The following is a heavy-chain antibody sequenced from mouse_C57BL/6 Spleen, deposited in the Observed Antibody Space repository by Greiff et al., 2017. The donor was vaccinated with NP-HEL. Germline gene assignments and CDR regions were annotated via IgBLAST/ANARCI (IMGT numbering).Heavy chain of an antibody. J-gene: IGHJ1*03. CDR3: ARDITTVVAPLDV. D-gene: IGHD1-1*01. CDR1: GYTFTSYW. V-gene: IGHV1-55*01. CDR2: IYPGSGST. Sequence: VQLQQPGAELVKPGASVKMSCKASGYTFTSYWITWVKQRPGQGLEWIGDIYPGSGSTNYNEKFKSKATLTVDTSSSTAYMQLSSLTSEDSAVYYCARDITTVVAPLDVWGTGTTVTVSS.